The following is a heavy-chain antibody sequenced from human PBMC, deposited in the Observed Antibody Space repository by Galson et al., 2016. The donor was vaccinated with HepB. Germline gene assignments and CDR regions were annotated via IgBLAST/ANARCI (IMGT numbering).Heavy chain of an antibody. V-gene: IGHV1-69*13. CDR2: IIPLFGTT. J-gene: IGHJ4*02. CDR3: ARDRYGGHPLQGHFDF. Sequence: SVKVSCKASVGAFTSDAVTWVRQAPGQGLEWMGGIIPLFGTTNYAEKFRGRLTITADESTSTSFMELSTLTSEDTAVYYCARDRYGGHPLQGHFDFWGPGTLVTVSS. CDR1: VGAFTSDA. D-gene: IGHD4/OR15-4a*01.